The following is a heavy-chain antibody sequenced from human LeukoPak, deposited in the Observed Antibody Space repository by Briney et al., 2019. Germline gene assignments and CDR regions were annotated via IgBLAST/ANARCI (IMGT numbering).Heavy chain of an antibody. V-gene: IGHV3-21*01. J-gene: IGHJ4*02. CDR3: AGPMDTVTTSPLDY. D-gene: IGHD4-11*01. Sequence: GGSLRLSCAASGFTFSSYAMSWVRQAPGKGLEWVSSISSSSSYIYYADSVKGRFTISRDNAKNSLYLQMNSLRAEDTAVYYCAGPMDTVTTSPLDYWGQGTLVTVSS. CDR2: ISSSSSYI. CDR1: GFTFSSYA.